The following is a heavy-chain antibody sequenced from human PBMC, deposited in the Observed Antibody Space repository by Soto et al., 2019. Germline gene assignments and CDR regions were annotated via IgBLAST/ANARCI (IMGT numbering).Heavy chain of an antibody. J-gene: IGHJ6*02. CDR1: GGSISSSSYY. CDR3: ARHISGGSYWDVKSYYYGMDV. Sequence: SETLSLTCTVSGGSISSSSYYWGWIRQPPGKGLEWIGSIYYSGSTYYNPSLKSRVTISVDTSKNQFSLKLSSVTAADTAVYYCARHISGGSYWDVKSYYYGMDVWGQGTTVTVSS. D-gene: IGHD1-26*01. V-gene: IGHV4-39*01. CDR2: IYYSGST.